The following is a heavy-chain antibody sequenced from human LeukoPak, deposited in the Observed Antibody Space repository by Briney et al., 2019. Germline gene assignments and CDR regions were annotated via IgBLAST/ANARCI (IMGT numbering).Heavy chain of an antibody. J-gene: IGHJ5*02. D-gene: IGHD2-21*02. CDR1: GGSISSYY. V-gene: IGHV4-59*08. CDR2: IYYSGST. Sequence: SETLSLTCTVSGGSISSYYWSWIRQPPGKGLEWIGYIYYSGSTNYNPSLKSRVTISVDTSKNQFSLKLSSVTAADTAVYYCARQGRGYCGGDCPNWFDPWGQGTLVTVSS. CDR3: ARQGRGYCGGDCPNWFDP.